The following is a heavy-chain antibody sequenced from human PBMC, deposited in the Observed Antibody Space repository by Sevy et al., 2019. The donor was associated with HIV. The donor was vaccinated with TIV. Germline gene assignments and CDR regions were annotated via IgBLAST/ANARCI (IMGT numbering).Heavy chain of an antibody. V-gene: IGHV3-7*01. J-gene: IGHJ4*02. CDR2: IKADGSDK. D-gene: IGHD3-16*01. CDR3: AHETFGRFES. CDR1: GFTFSANW. Sequence: GGCLRLSCAASGFTFSANWMNCVRQAPGKGLGWVANIKADGSDKHYVDSVEGRFTISRDNAKNLLFLQMNSLRVEDTAVYYCAHETFGRFESWGQGTLVTVSS.